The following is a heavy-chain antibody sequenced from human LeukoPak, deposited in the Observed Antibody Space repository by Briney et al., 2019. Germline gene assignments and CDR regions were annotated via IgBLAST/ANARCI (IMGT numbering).Heavy chain of an antibody. CDR2: ISGSSGST. CDR1: GFTFSSYA. J-gene: IGHJ6*03. Sequence: GGSLRLSCAASGFTFSSYAMSWVRQAPGQGLEWVSGISGSSGSTKYVDSVQGRFTISRDTSQNTLYMKLNSRRTEDTALYYCAKSELVVPDYYYYYYIDVWGKGTTVTISS. CDR3: AKSELVVPDYYYYYYIDV. D-gene: IGHD2-2*01. V-gene: IGHV3-23*01.